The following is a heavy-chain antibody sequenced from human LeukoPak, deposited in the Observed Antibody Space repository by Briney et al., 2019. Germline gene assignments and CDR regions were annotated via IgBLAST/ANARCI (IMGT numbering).Heavy chain of an antibody. D-gene: IGHD3-10*01. CDR1: GFTFSSYA. CDR3: AKALRGVIVFDY. J-gene: IGHJ4*02. V-gene: IGHV3-23*01. CDR2: IGSSGGST. Sequence: GGSLRLSCAASGFTFSSYAMSWVRQAPGKGLEWVSAIGSSGGSTYYAASVQGRFTISRENSKTTPYLPMNSLTAVHPAVYYCAKALRGVIVFDYWGQGTLVTVSS.